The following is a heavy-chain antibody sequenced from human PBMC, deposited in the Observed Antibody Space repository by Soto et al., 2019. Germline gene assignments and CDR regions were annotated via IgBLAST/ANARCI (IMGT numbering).Heavy chain of an antibody. D-gene: IGHD2-15*01. CDR3: AKDRGRVVVAATLDF. Sequence: QVQLVESGGGVVQPGRSLRLSCAASGFTFSSYGMHWVRQAPGKGLEWVAVISYDGSNKYYADSVKGRFTISRDNSTNTRYLQMNGLGAEDTAVYYCAKDRGRVVVAATLDFWGQGTLVTVSS. CDR2: ISYDGSNK. V-gene: IGHV3-30*18. CDR1: GFTFSSYG. J-gene: IGHJ4*02.